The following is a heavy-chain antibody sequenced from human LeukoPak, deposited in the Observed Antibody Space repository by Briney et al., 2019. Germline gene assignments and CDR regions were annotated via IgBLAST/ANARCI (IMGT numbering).Heavy chain of an antibody. CDR1: GFTLSDYD. CDR2: LGSAGDK. V-gene: IGHV3-13*01. J-gene: IGHJ6*02. Sequence: GGSLRLSCAASGFTLSDYDIHWVRQAIGKGLDWVSGLGSAGDKYHAGSERGRFTISREDAENSVYLQMNGLRPEDTAIYYCARAKRETSARPWTSGMDVWGQGTTVTVSS. D-gene: IGHD6-6*01. CDR3: ARAKRETSARPWTSGMDV.